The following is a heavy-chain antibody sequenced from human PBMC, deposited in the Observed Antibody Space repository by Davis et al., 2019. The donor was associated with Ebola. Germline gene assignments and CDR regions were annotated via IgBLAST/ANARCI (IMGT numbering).Heavy chain of an antibody. CDR2: INPSGGST. Sequence: AASVKVSCKASGYNFINYYMHWVRQAPGQGLEWMGIINPSGGSTTYPQKFQGRVTMTRDTSTSTIYMELSSLRSEDTAVYYCAAQAHCSSTSCYRMDYYYGMDVWGQGTTVTVSS. CDR3: AAQAHCSSTSCYRMDYYYGMDV. D-gene: IGHD2-2*01. V-gene: IGHV1-46*01. CDR1: GYNFINYY. J-gene: IGHJ6*02.